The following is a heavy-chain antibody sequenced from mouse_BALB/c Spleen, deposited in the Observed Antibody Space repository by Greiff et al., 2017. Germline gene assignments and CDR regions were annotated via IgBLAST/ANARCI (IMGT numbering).Heavy chain of an antibody. V-gene: IGHV3-8*02. Sequence: EVKLVESGPSLVKPSQTLSLTCSVTGDSITSGYWNWIRKFPGNKLEYMGYISYSGSTYYNPSLKSRISITRDTSKNQYYLQLNSVTTEDTATYYCARSGYYDWYFDVWGAGTTVTVSS. J-gene: IGHJ1*01. CDR1: GDSITSGY. CDR3: ARSGYYDWYFDV. D-gene: IGHD2-3*01. CDR2: ISYSGST.